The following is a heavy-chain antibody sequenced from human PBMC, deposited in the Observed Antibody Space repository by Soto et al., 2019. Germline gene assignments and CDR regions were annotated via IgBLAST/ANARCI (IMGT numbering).Heavy chain of an antibody. CDR2: ISGSGGST. D-gene: IGHD4-17*01. V-gene: IGHV3-23*01. CDR1: GFTFSSYA. CDR3: AKSSLDGDSPSSYYGMDV. J-gene: IGHJ6*02. Sequence: PGGSLRLSCAASGFTFSSYAMSWVRQAPGKGLEWVSAISGSGGSTYYADSVKARFTISRDNSKNTLYLQMNSLRAEDTAVYYCAKSSLDGDSPSSYYGMDVWGQGTTVTVSS.